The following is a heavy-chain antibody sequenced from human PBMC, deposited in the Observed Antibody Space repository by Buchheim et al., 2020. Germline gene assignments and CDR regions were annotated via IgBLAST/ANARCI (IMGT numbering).Heavy chain of an antibody. CDR2: ISYDGSTK. J-gene: IGHJ4*02. Sequence: QVQLVESGGGVVQPGRSLRLSCAASGFTFSSYAMHWVRQAPGKGLEWVAFISYDGSTKYYADSVKGRFTISRDNSKNTLYLQMNSLRTEDTAVYYCARDRIGDGYNWRLAYWGQGTL. CDR1: GFTFSSYA. V-gene: IGHV3-30*04. D-gene: IGHD5-24*01. CDR3: ARDRIGDGYNWRLAY.